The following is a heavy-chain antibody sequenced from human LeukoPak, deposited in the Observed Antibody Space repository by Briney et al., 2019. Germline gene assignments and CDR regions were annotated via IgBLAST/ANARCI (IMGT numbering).Heavy chain of an antibody. Sequence: ASVKVSCKASGYTFTSYDINWVRQATGQGLEWMGWVNPNSGNTGYAQKFQGRVTMTRNTSISTAYMELSSLRSEDTAVYYCASTPGYYDSSGYYYGYWGQGTLVTVSS. D-gene: IGHD3-22*01. CDR2: VNPNSGNT. J-gene: IGHJ4*02. V-gene: IGHV1-8*01. CDR3: ASTPGYYDSSGYYYGY. CDR1: GYTFTSYD.